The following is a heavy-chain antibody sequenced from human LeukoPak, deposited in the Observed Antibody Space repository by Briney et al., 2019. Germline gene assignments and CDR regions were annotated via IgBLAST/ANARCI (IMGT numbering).Heavy chain of an antibody. CDR2: IKQDGSEK. CDR3: AREYN. V-gene: IGHV3-7*01. Sequence: QTGGSLRLSCVASGFTFSNNWMSWVRQAPGKGLEWVANIKQDGSEKYYVDSVKGRFTISRDNAKNSLYLHMNSLRAEDTAVYYCAREYNWGQGTLVTVSS. CDR1: GFTFSNNW. J-gene: IGHJ4*02. D-gene: IGHD5-12*01.